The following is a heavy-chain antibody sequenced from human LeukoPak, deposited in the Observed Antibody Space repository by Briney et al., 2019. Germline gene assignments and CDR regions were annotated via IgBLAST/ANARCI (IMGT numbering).Heavy chain of an antibody. CDR1: GFTFSSYA. CDR3: ARDGGAIAVAYYYYYGMDV. J-gene: IGHJ6*02. V-gene: IGHV3-30-3*01. CDR2: ISYDGSNK. Sequence: PGGSLRLSCAASGFTFSSYAMHWVRQAPGKGLEWVAVISYDGSNKYYADSVKGRFTISRDNSKNTLYLQMNSLRAEDTAVYYCARDGGAIAVAYYYYYGMDVWGQGTTVTVSS. D-gene: IGHD6-19*01.